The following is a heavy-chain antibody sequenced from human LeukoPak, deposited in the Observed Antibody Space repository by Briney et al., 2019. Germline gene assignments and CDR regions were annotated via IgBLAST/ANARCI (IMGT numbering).Heavy chain of an antibody. CDR1: GFSFRTYW. CDR2: INSDGSST. D-gene: IGHD5-24*01. V-gene: IGHV3-74*01. CDR3: TRDRGDGYIYLDS. J-gene: IGHJ4*02. Sequence: TGGSLRLSCAASGFSFRTYWMHWVRQAPGKGLVWVSRINSDGSSTNYADSVKGRFTISRDNAKNTQYLQMNSLRAEDTAVYYCTRDRGDGYIYLDSWGQGTLVTVSS.